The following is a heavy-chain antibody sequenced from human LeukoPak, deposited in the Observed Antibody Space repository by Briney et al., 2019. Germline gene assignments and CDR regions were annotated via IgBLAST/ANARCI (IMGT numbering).Heavy chain of an antibody. CDR3: ARGATTVTTFDY. D-gene: IGHD4-17*01. Sequence: SETLSLTCAVYGGSFSGYYWSWIRQPPGKGLEWIGEINHSGSTYYNPSLKSRVTISVDTSKNQFSLKLSSVTAADTAVYYCARGATTVTTFDYWGQGTLVTVSS. J-gene: IGHJ4*02. CDR1: GGSFSGYY. CDR2: INHSGST. V-gene: IGHV4-34*01.